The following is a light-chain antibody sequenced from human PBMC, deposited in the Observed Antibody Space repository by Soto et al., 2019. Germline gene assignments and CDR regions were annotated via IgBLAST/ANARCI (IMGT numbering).Light chain of an antibody. CDR1: DIETKS. Sequence: SYVLTQPPSVSVAPGKTATITCGGNDIETKSVHWYQQKPGQAPVLVIYYDNDRPSGIPERISGSNSGNTATLTISRVEAGDEADYYCHVWDSSSDHVVFGGGTKLTVL. V-gene: IGLV3-21*04. J-gene: IGLJ2*01. CDR2: YDN. CDR3: HVWDSSSDHVV.